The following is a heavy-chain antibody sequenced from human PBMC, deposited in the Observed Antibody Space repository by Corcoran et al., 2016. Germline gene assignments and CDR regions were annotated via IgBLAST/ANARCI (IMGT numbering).Heavy chain of an antibody. CDR1: GGSISSYY. CDR3: AREGIYDFWCGYPGFQH. V-gene: IGHV4-4*07. D-gene: IGHD3-3*01. J-gene: IGHJ1*01. Sequence: QVQLQESGPGLVKPSETLSLTCTVSGGSISSYYWSWIRQPAGKGLEWIGRIYTSGSTNYNPSLKRRVTMSVDTSKNQFSLKLNSVNAADTAVYYCAREGIYDFWCGYPGFQHWVQGTLVTVAS. CDR2: IYTSGST.